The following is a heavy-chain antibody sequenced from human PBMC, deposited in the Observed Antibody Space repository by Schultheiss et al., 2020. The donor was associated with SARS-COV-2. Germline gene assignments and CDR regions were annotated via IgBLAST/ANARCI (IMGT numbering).Heavy chain of an antibody. Sequence: GGSLRLSCAASGFTFSSYGMHWVRQAPGKGLEWVAVIWDDGSNKYYADSVKGRFTISRDNSKNTLYLQMNSLRAEDTAVYYCARGERDYGGNSAEFDYWGQGTLVTVSS. CDR2: IWDDGSNK. CDR3: ARGERDYGGNSAEFDY. CDR1: GFTFSSYG. D-gene: IGHD4-23*01. J-gene: IGHJ4*02. V-gene: IGHV3-33*01.